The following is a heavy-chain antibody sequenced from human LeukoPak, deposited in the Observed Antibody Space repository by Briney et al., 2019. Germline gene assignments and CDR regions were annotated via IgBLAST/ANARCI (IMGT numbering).Heavy chain of an antibody. J-gene: IGHJ4*02. Sequence: GGSVILSCAASGFTFSAYSMNWVRQAPEKGLEWVSYIGSSSSPIYYADSVKGRFTISRDNAKNSLYLQMDSLRAEDTAVYYCARDQAYSFDHWGQGTLVTVSS. V-gene: IGHV3-48*01. CDR2: IGSSSSPI. D-gene: IGHD4-11*01. CDR3: ARDQAYSFDH. CDR1: GFTFSAYS.